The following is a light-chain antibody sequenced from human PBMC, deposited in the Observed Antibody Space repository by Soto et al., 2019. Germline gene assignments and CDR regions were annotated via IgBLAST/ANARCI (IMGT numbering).Light chain of an antibody. V-gene: IGKV1-27*01. CDR1: QGISNY. CDR3: QKYNSAPWT. J-gene: IGKJ1*01. Sequence: DFQMTQSPPSLSTSVEDRVTITCRASQGISNYLAWYQQKPGTVPKLLIYAASTLQSGVPSRFSGSGSGTDFTLTISSLQPEDVATYSCQKYNSAPWTFGQGTKVDIK. CDR2: AAS.